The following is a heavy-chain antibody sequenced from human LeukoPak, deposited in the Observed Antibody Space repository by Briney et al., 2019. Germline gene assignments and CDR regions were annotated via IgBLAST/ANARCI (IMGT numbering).Heavy chain of an antibody. V-gene: IGHV5-51*01. J-gene: IGHJ4*02. CDR1: GYIFTNYW. D-gene: IGHD3-9*01. Sequence: GESLKISCKGSGYIFTNYWIGWVRQMPGKGLEWMGIIYPQDSDTRYSPSFQGQDTISADKSISTAYLQWSSLKASDTAMYYCARLEVHGAYDILTGYYSGRGFFDYWGQGTLVTVSS. CDR2: IYPQDSDT. CDR3: ARLEVHGAYDILTGYYSGRGFFDY.